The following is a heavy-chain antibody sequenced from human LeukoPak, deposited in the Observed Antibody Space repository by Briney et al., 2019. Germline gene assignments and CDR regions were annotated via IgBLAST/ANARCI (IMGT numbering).Heavy chain of an antibody. J-gene: IGHJ4*02. CDR3: ARHSPRGSYRHFDY. D-gene: IGHD1-26*01. V-gene: IGHV4-59*08. Sequence: SETLSLTCTVSGGSISSYYWSWIRQPPGKGLEWIGYIYYSGSTNYNPSLKSRVTISVDTSKNQFSLKLSSVTAADTAVYYCARHSPRGSYRHFDYWGQGTLVTVSS. CDR2: IYYSGST. CDR1: GGSISSYY.